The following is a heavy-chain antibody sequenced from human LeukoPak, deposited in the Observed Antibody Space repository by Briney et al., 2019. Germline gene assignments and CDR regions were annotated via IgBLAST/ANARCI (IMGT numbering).Heavy chain of an antibody. Sequence: SVKVSCKASGGTFSSYAISWVRQAPGQGLEWMGRIIPILGIANYAQKFQGRVTITADKSTSTAYMELRSLRSDDTAVYYCARDKGWLRPELDYWGQGTLVTVSS. CDR1: GGTFSSYA. J-gene: IGHJ4*02. CDR2: IIPILGIA. V-gene: IGHV1-69*04. CDR3: ARDKGWLRPELDY. D-gene: IGHD5-12*01.